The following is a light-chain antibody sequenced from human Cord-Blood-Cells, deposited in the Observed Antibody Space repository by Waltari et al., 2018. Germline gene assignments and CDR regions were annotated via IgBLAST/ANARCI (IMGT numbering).Light chain of an antibody. CDR1: SSDVGGYNY. V-gene: IGLV2-14*01. J-gene: IGLJ1*01. Sequence: QSALTQPASVSGSPGQSITISCTGTSSDVGGYNYVSWYQQHPGKAPKLMIYDASKRPSGVSNRFPGSKSGNTASLTISGLQAEDEADYYCSSYTSSSTYVFGTGTKVTVL. CDR2: DAS. CDR3: SSYTSSSTYV.